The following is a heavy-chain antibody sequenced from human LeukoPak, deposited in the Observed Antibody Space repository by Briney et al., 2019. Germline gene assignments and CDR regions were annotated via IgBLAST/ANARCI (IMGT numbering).Heavy chain of an antibody. CDR3: ARESELLWFGTSTPRNWFDP. V-gene: IGHV4-39*07. CDR1: GGSISSSSYY. CDR2: IYYSGST. D-gene: IGHD3-10*01. J-gene: IGHJ5*02. Sequence: SETLSLTCTVSGGSISSSSYYWGWIRQPPGKGLEWIGSIYYSGSTYYNPSLKSRLTISVDTSKNQFSLKLSSVTAADTAVYYCARESELLWFGTSTPRNWFDPWGQGTLVTVSS.